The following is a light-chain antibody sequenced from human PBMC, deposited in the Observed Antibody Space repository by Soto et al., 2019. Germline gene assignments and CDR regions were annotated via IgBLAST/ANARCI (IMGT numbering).Light chain of an antibody. CDR2: AAS. CDR1: QSISSY. V-gene: IGKV1-39*01. CDR3: QQSYSTLWT. Sequence: DIQMTQSPSSLSASVGDRVTITCRASQSISSYLNWYQQKPGKAPKLLIYAASSLQSGVPSRFSGSGSGTDFTLTISSLQPEDFVTYYCQQSYSTLWTFGQGTEVDI. J-gene: IGKJ1*01.